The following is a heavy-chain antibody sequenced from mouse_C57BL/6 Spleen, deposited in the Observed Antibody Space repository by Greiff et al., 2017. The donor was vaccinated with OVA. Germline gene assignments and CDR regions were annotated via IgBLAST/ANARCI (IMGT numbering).Heavy chain of an antibody. CDR3: ARYIVKGGYYSKGSYFDY. Sequence: DVKLQESGGGLVQPGGSLSLSCAASGFTFTDYYMSWVRQPPGKALEWLGFIRNKANGYTTEYSASVKGRFTISRDNSQSILYLQMNALRAEDSATYYCARYIVKGGYYSKGSYFDYWGQGTTLTVSS. CDR2: IRNKANGYTT. V-gene: IGHV7-3*01. CDR1: GFTFTDYY. D-gene: IGHD2-5*01. J-gene: IGHJ2*01.